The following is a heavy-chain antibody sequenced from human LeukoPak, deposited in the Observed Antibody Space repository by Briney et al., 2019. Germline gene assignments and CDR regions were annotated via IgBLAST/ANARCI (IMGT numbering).Heavy chain of an antibody. V-gene: IGHV4-4*07. CDR3: ARGQGFWSGYRYYYYYYMDV. CDR2: IYTSGST. CDR1: GGSISSYY. Sequence: SETLSLTCTVSGGSISSYYWSWIRQPAGKGLEWIGRIYTSGSTNYNPSLKSRVTMSVDTSKNQFSLKLSSVTAADTAVYYCARGQGFWSGYRYYYYYYMDVWGKGTTVTVSS. D-gene: IGHD3-3*01. J-gene: IGHJ6*03.